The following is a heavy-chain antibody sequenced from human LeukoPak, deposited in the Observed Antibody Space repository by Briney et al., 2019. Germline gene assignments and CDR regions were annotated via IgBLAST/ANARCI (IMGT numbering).Heavy chain of an antibody. D-gene: IGHD2-21*01. CDR1: GYSISSGYY. V-gene: IGHV4-38-2*01. CDR3: ARHSPGYYYYDMDV. Sequence: SETLSLTCAVSGYSISSGYYWDWIRQPPGKGLEWIGSIYHSGSTYYNPSLKSRVTISVDTSKNQFSLKLSSVTAADTAVYYCARHSPGYYYYDMDVWGQGTTVTVSS. J-gene: IGHJ6*02. CDR2: IYHSGST.